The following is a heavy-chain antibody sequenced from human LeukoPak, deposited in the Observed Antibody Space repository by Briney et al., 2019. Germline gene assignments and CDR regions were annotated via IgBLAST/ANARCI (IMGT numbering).Heavy chain of an antibody. J-gene: IGHJ5*02. CDR3: ARDPIGRFLEWLGFDP. V-gene: IGHV4-39*07. CDR1: GGSISSSSYY. Sequence: SETLSPTCTVSGGSISSSSYYWGWIRQPPGKGLEWIGRIYTSGSTNYNPSLKSRVTISVDTSKNQFSLKLSSVTAADTAVYYCARDPIGRFLEWLGFDPWGQGTLVTVSS. CDR2: IYTSGST. D-gene: IGHD3-3*01.